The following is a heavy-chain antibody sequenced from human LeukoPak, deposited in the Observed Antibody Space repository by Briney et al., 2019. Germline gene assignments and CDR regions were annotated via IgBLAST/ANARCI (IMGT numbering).Heavy chain of an antibody. V-gene: IGHV4-59*01. CDR1: GGSINSYY. CDR3: ARDEGFGSESYYGY. D-gene: IGHD3-10*01. CDR2: IYYSGST. J-gene: IGHJ4*02. Sequence: PSETLSLTCTVSGGSINSYYWSWIRQPPGKGLEWIGYIYYSGSTNYNPSLKSRVTISVDTSKNQFSLKLSSVTAADTAVYYCARDEGFGSESYYGYWGQGTLVTVSS.